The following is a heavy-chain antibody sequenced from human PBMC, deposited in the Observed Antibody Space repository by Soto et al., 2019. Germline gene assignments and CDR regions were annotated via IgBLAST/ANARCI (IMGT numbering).Heavy chain of an antibody. CDR3: AKFVEGYDFWSGYYTGRNWFDP. J-gene: IGHJ5*02. Sequence: GGSLRLSCAASGFTFSSYAMSWVRQAPGKGLEWVSAISGSGGSTYYADSVKGRFTISRDNSKNTLYLQMNSLRAEDTAVYYCAKFVEGYDFWSGYYTGRNWFDPWGQGTLVTVSS. V-gene: IGHV3-23*01. CDR2: ISGSGGST. CDR1: GFTFSSYA. D-gene: IGHD3-3*01.